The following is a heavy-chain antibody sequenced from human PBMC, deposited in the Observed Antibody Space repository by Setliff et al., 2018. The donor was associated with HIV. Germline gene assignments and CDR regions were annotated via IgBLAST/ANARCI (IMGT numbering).Heavy chain of an antibody. CDR3: ARDVEHMMDG. CDR2: ISTYSDET. Sequence: GASVKVSCKPSGYTFTAYGLSWVRQAPGQGLEWMGWISTYSDETSYAQTLQGRVTMTTDTSTSTAYMELRRLTFDDTAVYYCARDVEHMMDGWGQGTTVTGSS. CDR1: GYTFTAYG. J-gene: IGHJ6*02. V-gene: IGHV1-18*01.